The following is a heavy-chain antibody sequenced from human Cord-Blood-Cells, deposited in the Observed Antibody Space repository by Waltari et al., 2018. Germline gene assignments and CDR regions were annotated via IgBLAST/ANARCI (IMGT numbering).Heavy chain of an antibody. V-gene: IGHV3-21*01. CDR1: GFTFSSYS. Sequence: EVQLVESGGGLVKPGGSLRLSCAASGFTFSSYSMNWVRQAPGKGLEWVSSISGSSSYIYYADSVKGRFTISRDNAKNSLYLQMNSLRAEDTAVYYCARAYDFWSGYDYWGQGTLVTVSS. D-gene: IGHD3-3*01. CDR2: ISGSSSYI. CDR3: ARAYDFWSGYDY. J-gene: IGHJ4*02.